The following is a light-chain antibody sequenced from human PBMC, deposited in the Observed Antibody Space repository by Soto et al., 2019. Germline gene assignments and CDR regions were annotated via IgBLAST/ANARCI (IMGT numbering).Light chain of an antibody. V-gene: IGKV1-5*01. CDR3: QQGWT. Sequence: DIQMTQSPSTLSASVGDRVTITCRASQSISSWLAWYQQKPGKAPKLLIYDASSLESGVPSRFSGSGSGTEFTLTISSLQPDDCATYYCQQGWTFGQGTKVEIK. J-gene: IGKJ1*01. CDR1: QSISSW. CDR2: DAS.